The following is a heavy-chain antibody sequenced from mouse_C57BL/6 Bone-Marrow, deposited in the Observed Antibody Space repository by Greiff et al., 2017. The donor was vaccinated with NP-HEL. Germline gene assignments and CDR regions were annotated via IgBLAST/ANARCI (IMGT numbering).Heavy chain of an antibody. D-gene: IGHD1-1*01. Sequence: QVQLQQSGAELARPGASVKLSCKASGYTFTSYGISWVKQRTGQGLEWIGEIYPRSGNTYYNEKFKGKATLTAAKSSSTAYLELRSLTSEDAAVDFCARRSWVEYFDVWGTGTTVTVSS. V-gene: IGHV1-81*01. CDR1: GYTFTSYG. CDR3: ARRSWVEYFDV. J-gene: IGHJ1*03. CDR2: IYPRSGNT.